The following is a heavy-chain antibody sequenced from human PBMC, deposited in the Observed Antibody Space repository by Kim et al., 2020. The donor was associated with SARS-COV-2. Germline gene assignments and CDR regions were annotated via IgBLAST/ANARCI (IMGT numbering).Heavy chain of an antibody. CDR1: GDSISSYY. V-gene: IGHV4-4*07. CDR2: IYTSGSP. Sequence: SETLSLTCAVSGDSISSYYWTWIRQPAGKGLEWIGRIYTSGSPNYNPSLKSRVTMSLDTSKNQFSLKLSSVPAADTTVYYCVRDPGHSSGWYGPWGQGTLVTVS. CDR3: VRDPGHSSGWYGP. J-gene: IGHJ5*02. D-gene: IGHD6-19*01.